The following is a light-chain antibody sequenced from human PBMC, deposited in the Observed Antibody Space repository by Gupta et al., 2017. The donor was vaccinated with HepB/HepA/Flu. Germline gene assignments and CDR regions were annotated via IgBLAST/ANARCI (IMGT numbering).Light chain of an antibody. Sequence: DIQMTQSPSSLSASVGDRVTITCRASQNITDWLAWYQQKPGKAPNLLIYKASELKSGAPSRFSGSGYEIEFTPTSNSRQDGDFVHYYCQQYYSYRAFGQGTNVEV. CDR2: KAS. CDR3: QQYYSYRA. V-gene: IGKV1-5*03. CDR1: QNITDW. J-gene: IGKJ1*01.